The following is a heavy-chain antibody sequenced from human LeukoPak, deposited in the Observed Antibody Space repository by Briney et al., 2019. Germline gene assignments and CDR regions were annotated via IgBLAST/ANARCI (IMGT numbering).Heavy chain of an antibody. CDR1: GFTFSSYG. Sequence: GGSLRLSCAASGFTFSSYGMSWVRQAPGKGLEWVSAISGSGGSTYYADSVKGRFTISRDNSKNTLYLQMNSLRAEDTAVYYCARAIYSGYDLFDYWGQGTLVTVSS. CDR2: ISGSGGST. CDR3: ARAIYSGYDLFDY. J-gene: IGHJ4*02. V-gene: IGHV3-23*01. D-gene: IGHD5-12*01.